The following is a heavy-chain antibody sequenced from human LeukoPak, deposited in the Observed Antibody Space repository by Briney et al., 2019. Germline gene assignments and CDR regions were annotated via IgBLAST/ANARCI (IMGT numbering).Heavy chain of an antibody. CDR3: AKAGDKYCSGGSCYSWFDP. CDR1: GFTFSTYG. V-gene: IGHV3-30*02. J-gene: IGHJ5*02. Sequence: PGWSLRLSRATSGFTFSTYGMHWVSQAPGKGLEWVAFIWYDGSNKYYADSVKGRFTISRDNAKNTLYLQMNSLRSEDTAVYYCAKAGDKYCSGGSCYSWFDPWGQGTLVTVSS. CDR2: IWYDGSNK. D-gene: IGHD2-15*01.